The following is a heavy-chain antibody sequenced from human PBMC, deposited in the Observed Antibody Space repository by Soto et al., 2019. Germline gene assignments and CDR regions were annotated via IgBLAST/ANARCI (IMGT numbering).Heavy chain of an antibody. D-gene: IGHD2-15*01. V-gene: IGHV1-69*13. J-gene: IGHJ6*02. CDR2: IIPIFGTA. CDR3: ARVRGDVVVVAASFTYGMDV. Sequence: SVKVSCKASGGTFSSYAISWVRQAPGQGLEWMGGIIPIFGTANYAQKFQGRVTITADESTSTAYMELSSLRSEDTAVYYCARVRGDVVVVAASFTYGMDVWGQGTTVTVSS. CDR1: GGTFSSYA.